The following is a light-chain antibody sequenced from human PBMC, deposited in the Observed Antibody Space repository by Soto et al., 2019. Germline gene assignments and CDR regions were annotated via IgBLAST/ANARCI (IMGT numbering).Light chain of an antibody. Sequence: QSVLTQPPSASGSPGQSVAISFTGTSSDVGGYNYVSWYQLHPGKAPKLMIYEVNMRPSGVPDHFSGSTSGNTASLSVSGLRAEDEADYYCSSYAGSNNYVFGTGTKLTVL. V-gene: IGLV2-8*01. CDR3: SSYAGSNNYV. CDR2: EVN. J-gene: IGLJ1*01. CDR1: SSDVGGYNY.